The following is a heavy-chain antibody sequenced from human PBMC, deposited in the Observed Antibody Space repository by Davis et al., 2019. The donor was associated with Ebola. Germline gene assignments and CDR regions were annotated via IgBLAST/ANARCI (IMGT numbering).Heavy chain of an antibody. D-gene: IGHD2-2*02. CDR3: ARAGLGCSSPSCYNFYYYMDV. V-gene: IGHV1-2*02. CDR1: GYTFTGYY. J-gene: IGHJ6*03. Sequence: ASVKVSCKASGYTFTGYYMYWVRQAPGQGLEWMGWINPNSGGTNYAQKFQGRVTMTRDTSISAAYMELFSLRSDDTAVYYCARAGLGCSSPSCYNFYYYMDVWGKGTTVTVSS. CDR2: INPNSGGT.